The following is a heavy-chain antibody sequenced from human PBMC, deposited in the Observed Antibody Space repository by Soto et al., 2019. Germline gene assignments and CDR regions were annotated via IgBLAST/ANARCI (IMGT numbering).Heavy chain of an antibody. J-gene: IGHJ6*02. CDR1: GGTFSSYA. V-gene: IGHV1-69*01. CDR3: ARVVLHCDFWSGYSRNYYYYGMDV. D-gene: IGHD3-3*01. CDR2: IIPIFGTA. Sequence: QVQLVQSGAEVKKPGSSVKVSCKASGGTFSSYAISWVRQAPGQGLEWMGGIIPIFGTANYAQKFQGRVTITADESTSTAYMELSSLRSEDTAVYYYARVVLHCDFWSGYSRNYYYYGMDVWGQGTTVTVSS.